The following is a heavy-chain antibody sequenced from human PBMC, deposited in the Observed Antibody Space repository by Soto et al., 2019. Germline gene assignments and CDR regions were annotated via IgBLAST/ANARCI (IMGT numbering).Heavy chain of an antibody. CDR2: FDPEDGET. J-gene: IGHJ5*02. CDR1: GYTLTELS. D-gene: IGHD6-6*01. Sequence: AAVKVSCKVSGYTLTELSMHWVRQAPGKGLEWMGGFDPEDGETIYAQKFQGRVTMTEDTSTDTAYMELSSLRSEDTAVYYCATLSPYSSSPPGRFDPWGQGTLVTVSS. CDR3: ATLSPYSSSPPGRFDP. V-gene: IGHV1-24*01.